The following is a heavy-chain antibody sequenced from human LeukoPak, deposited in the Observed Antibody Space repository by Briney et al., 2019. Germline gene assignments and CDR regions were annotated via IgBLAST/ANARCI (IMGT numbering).Heavy chain of an antibody. D-gene: IGHD1-26*01. CDR1: GGSISSGGYY. Sequence: SQTLSLTCTVSGGSISSGGYYWSWIRQPPGKGLGWIGYIYHSGSTYYNPSLKSRLPISVDTSKNQFSLKLSSVTAADTAIYYCVKDRGSHVTDYWGQGTLVTVSS. CDR3: VKDRGSHVTDY. V-gene: IGHV4-30-2*01. CDR2: IYHSGST. J-gene: IGHJ4*02.